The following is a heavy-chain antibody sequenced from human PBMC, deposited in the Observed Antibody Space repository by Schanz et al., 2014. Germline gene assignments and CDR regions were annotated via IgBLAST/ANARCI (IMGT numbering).Heavy chain of an antibody. CDR2: IGAFQGNT. J-gene: IGHJ4*02. Sequence: QVQLVQSGTEVKKPGASMKISCKAFGYYFGGFGISWVRQAPGQGFEWMGWIGAFQGNTKYAQKFQERAPLTGDTSASTAYMELRSLRPDDTAVYYCLRANPTQHVVLPDALRYWGQGTLVSVSS. CDR3: LRANPTQHVVLPDALRY. CDR1: GYYFGGFG. D-gene: IGHD2-2*01. V-gene: IGHV1-18*01.